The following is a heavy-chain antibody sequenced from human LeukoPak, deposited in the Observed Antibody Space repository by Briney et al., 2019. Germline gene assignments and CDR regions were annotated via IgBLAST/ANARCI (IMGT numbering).Heavy chain of an antibody. J-gene: IGHJ4*02. CDR1: GYTFTGYY. CDR2: INPNSGGT. V-gene: IGHV1-2*02. Sequence: ASVKLSCKASGYTFTGYYMHWVRQAPGQGLEWMGWINPNSGGTNYAQKFQGRVTMTRDTSISTAYMELSGLRADDTAVYYCARERYTAYGNFDYWGQGTQVTVSS. D-gene: IGHD5-12*01. CDR3: ARERYTAYGNFDY.